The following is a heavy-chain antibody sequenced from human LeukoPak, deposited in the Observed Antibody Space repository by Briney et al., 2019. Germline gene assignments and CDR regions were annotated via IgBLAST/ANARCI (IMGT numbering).Heavy chain of an antibody. CDR1: GFTFSSYS. Sequence: GSLRLSCEASGFTFSSYSMNWVRQAPGKGLEWVSYISSSSSTIYYADSVKGRFTISRDNSKNTLYLQMNSLKAEDTAVYYCAKGDGKDSASYYTNWGQGTLVTVSS. V-gene: IGHV3-48*01. D-gene: IGHD1-26*01. CDR3: AKGDGKDSASYYTN. CDR2: ISSSSSTI. J-gene: IGHJ4*02.